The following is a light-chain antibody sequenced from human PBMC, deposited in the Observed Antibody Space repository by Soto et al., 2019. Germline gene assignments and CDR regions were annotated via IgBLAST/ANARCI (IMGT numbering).Light chain of an antibody. CDR1: SIDVGGYHY. V-gene: IGLV2-14*01. J-gene: IGLJ1*01. CDR2: DVS. Sequence: QSALTQPASVSGSPGQSITISCTGTSIDVGGYHYVSWYQQHPGKAPKLMLSDVSNRPSGVSNRFSGSKSGNTASLTISGLQTEYEADYYCSSYTTSRNYVFGTGTKVTVL. CDR3: SSYTTSRNYV.